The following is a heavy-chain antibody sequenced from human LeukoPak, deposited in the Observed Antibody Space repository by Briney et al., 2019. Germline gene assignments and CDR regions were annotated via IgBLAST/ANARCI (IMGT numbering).Heavy chain of an antibody. CDR3: ARDTAYYYGSGSSPDY. D-gene: IGHD3-10*01. Sequence: ASVKVSCKASGYTFTSYYMHWVRQAPGQGLEGMGIINPSGGSTSYAQKFQDRPTITADKSTSTAYMELSSLRSEDTAVYYCARDTAYYYGSGSSPDYWGQGTLVTVSS. V-gene: IGHV1-46*01. J-gene: IGHJ4*02. CDR1: GYTFTSYY. CDR2: INPSGGST.